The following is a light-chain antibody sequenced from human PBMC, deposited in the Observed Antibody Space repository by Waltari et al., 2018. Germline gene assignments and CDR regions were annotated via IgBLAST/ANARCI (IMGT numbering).Light chain of an antibody. CDR2: EVS. CDR3: SSYTTSSTRI. Sequence: QSALTQPASVSGSPGPSITISCTGTSSDVGGYAYVSWYQHHPGKAPKLMIYEVSNRPSGVSNRFSGSKSGNTASLTISGLQAEDEADYYCSSYTTSSTRIFGTGTKVTVL. J-gene: IGLJ1*01. CDR1: SSDVGGYAY. V-gene: IGLV2-14*01.